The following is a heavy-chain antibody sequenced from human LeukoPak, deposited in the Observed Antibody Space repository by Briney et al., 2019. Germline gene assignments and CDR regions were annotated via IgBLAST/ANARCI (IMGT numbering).Heavy chain of an antibody. CDR1: GXTFISYW. CDR2: INSDGSST. D-gene: IGHD3-10*01. V-gene: IGHV3-74*01. CDR3: ARESGSGSQIVY. J-gene: IGHJ4*02. Sequence: GGSLRLSCAASGXTFISYWVHWVRQAPGKGLVWVSRINSDGSSTSYADSVKGRFTISRDNAKNTLYLQMNSLRAEDTAVYYCARESGSGSQIVYWGEGILVTVSS.